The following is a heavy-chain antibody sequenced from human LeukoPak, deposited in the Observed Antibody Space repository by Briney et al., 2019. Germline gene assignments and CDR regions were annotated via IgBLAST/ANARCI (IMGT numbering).Heavy chain of an antibody. CDR2: IYTSGST. J-gene: IGHJ6*03. V-gene: IGHV4-4*07. CDR3: ARDRDYDFWSGYYTADYYYYYYYMDV. D-gene: IGHD3-3*01. Sequence: SETLSLTCTVSGGSISSYYWSWIRQPAGKGLEWIGRIYTSGSTNYNPSLKSRVTISADKSKNQFSLKLSSVTAADTAVYYCARDRDYDFWSGYYTADYYYYYYYMDVWGKGTTVTVSS. CDR1: GGSISSYY.